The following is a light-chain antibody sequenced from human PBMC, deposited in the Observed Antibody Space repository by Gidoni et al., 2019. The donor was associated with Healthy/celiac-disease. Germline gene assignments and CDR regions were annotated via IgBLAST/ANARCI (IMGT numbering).Light chain of an antibody. Sequence: SYELTQPPSVSVSPGQTARITCSGDALPKQYAYWYQQKPGQAPVLVIYKDSERPSGITERFSGSSSGTTVTLTISGVQAEDEADYYCQSADSSGTSRRVFGGGTKLTVL. CDR2: KDS. CDR1: ALPKQY. CDR3: QSADSSGTSRRV. V-gene: IGLV3-25*03. J-gene: IGLJ2*01.